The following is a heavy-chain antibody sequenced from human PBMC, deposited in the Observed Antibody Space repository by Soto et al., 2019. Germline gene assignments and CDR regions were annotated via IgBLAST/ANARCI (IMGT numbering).Heavy chain of an antibody. D-gene: IGHD3-10*02. Sequence: SETLSLTCTVSGGSISSSSYYWGWIRQPPGKGLEWIGSIYYSGSTYYNPSLKSRVTISVDTSKNQFSLKLSSVTAADTAVYYCAKKTYDFPMSLENWGQGTLVTVSS. V-gene: IGHV4-39*07. CDR3: AKKTYDFPMSLEN. J-gene: IGHJ4*02. CDR1: GGSISSSSYY. CDR2: IYYSGST.